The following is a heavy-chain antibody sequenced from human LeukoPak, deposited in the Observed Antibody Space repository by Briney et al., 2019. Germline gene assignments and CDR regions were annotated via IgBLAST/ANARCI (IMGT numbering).Heavy chain of an antibody. J-gene: IGHJ3*02. Sequence: GGSLRLSCAASGFTVGNNHMNWVRQTPGKGLEWVSYIRSSSATVYYADSVKGRFTISTDNAKNLLFLQMNSLRAEDTALYYCARDDGYAFDIWGQGTMVTVSS. CDR3: ARDDGYAFDI. D-gene: IGHD6-25*01. CDR2: IRSSSATV. CDR1: GFTVGNNH. V-gene: IGHV3-48*01.